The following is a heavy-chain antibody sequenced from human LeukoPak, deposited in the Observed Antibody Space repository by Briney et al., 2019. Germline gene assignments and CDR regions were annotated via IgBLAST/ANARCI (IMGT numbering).Heavy chain of an antibody. Sequence: ASVKVSCKASGYTFTSYDINWVRQATGQGLEWMGWMNPNSGNTGYAQKFQGRVTMTRNTSISTAYMELSSLRSEDTAVYYCATLGDCSGGSCPYYYGMDVWGQGTTVTVSS. V-gene: IGHV1-8*01. CDR1: GYTFTSYD. CDR3: ATLGDCSGGSCPYYYGMDV. J-gene: IGHJ6*02. D-gene: IGHD2-15*01. CDR2: MNPNSGNT.